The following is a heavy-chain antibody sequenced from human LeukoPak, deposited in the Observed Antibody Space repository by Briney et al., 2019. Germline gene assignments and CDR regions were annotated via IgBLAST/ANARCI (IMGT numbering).Heavy chain of an antibody. CDR3: ARDGGGMAPHYYYYHLAV. D-gene: IGHD3-16*01. Sequence: SETLSLTCTVTGGSISSDTYYWAWIRQPPGKGLEWIVSIYSSGTTHYSPPLRSRVTISLDTSRNQFSLNLNAVTTADTAVYYCARDGGGMAPHYYYYHLAVWGAGTTVTVSS. CDR2: IYSSGTT. V-gene: IGHV4-39*07. J-gene: IGHJ6*03. CDR1: GGSISSDTYY.